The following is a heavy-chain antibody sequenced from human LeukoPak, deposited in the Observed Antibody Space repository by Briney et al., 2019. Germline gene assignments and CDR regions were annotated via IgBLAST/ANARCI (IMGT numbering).Heavy chain of an antibody. Sequence: SVKVSCKASGGTFSSYAISWVRQAPGQGLEWMGGIIPIFGTANYAQKFQGRVTITADESTSTAYMELSSLRSEDTAVYYCAIRPPDTAMGLIYYYYYMDVWGKGTTVTVSS. V-gene: IGHV1-69*13. CDR2: IIPIFGTA. CDR1: GGTFSSYA. D-gene: IGHD5-18*01. CDR3: AIRPPDTAMGLIYYYYYMDV. J-gene: IGHJ6*03.